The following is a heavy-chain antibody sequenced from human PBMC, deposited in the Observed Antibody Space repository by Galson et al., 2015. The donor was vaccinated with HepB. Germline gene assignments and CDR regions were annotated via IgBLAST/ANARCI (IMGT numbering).Heavy chain of an antibody. D-gene: IGHD3-22*01. V-gene: IGHV4-39*01. J-gene: IGHJ6*02. CDR3: GRHFIPHLRSLPDHRDLDI. CDR1: SGSINDKNFY. CDR2: VYHSGSA. Sequence: ETLSLTCVVSSGSINDKNFYWGWIRQPPGKGLEWIGSVYHSGSAHSNRSLQSRVSISVDTSKSQFSLRLTSVTAADTAVYFCGRHFIPHLRSLPDHRDLDIWGQGTTVIVS.